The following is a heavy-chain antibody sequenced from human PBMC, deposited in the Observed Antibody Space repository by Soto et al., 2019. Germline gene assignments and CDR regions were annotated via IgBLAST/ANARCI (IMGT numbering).Heavy chain of an antibody. Sequence: ASVKVSCKASGGTFSSYTISRVRQAPGQGLEWMGRIIPILGIANYAQKFQGRVTITADKSTSTAYMELSSLRSEDTAVYYCARGGIAAAGSVSNDYWGQGTLVTVSS. CDR2: IIPILGIA. D-gene: IGHD6-13*01. V-gene: IGHV1-69*02. CDR3: ARGGIAAAGSVSNDY. CDR1: GGTFSSYT. J-gene: IGHJ4*02.